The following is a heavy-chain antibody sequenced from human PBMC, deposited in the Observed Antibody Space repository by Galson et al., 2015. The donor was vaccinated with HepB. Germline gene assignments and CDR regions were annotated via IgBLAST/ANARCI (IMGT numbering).Heavy chain of an antibody. CDR2: ISYDGSNK. Sequence: SLRLSCAASGFTFSSYAMHWVRQAPGKGLEWVAVISYDGSNKYYADSVKGRFTISRDNSKNTLYLQMNSLRAEDTAVYYCARDTNTQLDYWGQGTLVTVSS. CDR3: ARDTNTQLDY. V-gene: IGHV3-30-3*01. D-gene: IGHD5-12*01. J-gene: IGHJ4*02. CDR1: GFTFSSYA.